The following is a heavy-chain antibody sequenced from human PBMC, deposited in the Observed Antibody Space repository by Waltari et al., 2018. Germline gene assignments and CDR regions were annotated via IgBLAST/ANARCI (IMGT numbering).Heavy chain of an antibody. Sequence: EVQLVQSGAEVKKPGDSLKISCKGSGYSFTSYWIGWLRQIPGKGLEWMGIIYPGDSDTRYSPSFQGQVTISADKSISTAYLQWSSLKASDTAMYYCARVDSSSSGISSWFDPWGQGTLVTVSS. D-gene: IGHD6-6*01. CDR2: IYPGDSDT. CDR1: GYSFTSYW. J-gene: IGHJ5*02. V-gene: IGHV5-51*01. CDR3: ARVDSSSSGISSWFDP.